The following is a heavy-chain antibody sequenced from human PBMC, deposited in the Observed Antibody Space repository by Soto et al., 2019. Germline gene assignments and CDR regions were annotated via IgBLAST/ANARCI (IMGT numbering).Heavy chain of an antibody. V-gene: IGHV3-66*04. Sequence: EVQLVESGGGLVQPGGSLRLSCAVSGFTVSSHYMSWVRQAPGKGLEWVSVIYSGGSTYYADSVKGRFTISRDNSKNTLYLQMNSLSAEDSAVYYCAQQDWSDPWGQGTLVTVSS. CDR3: AQQDWSDP. CDR2: IYSGGST. CDR1: GFTVSSHY. J-gene: IGHJ5*02.